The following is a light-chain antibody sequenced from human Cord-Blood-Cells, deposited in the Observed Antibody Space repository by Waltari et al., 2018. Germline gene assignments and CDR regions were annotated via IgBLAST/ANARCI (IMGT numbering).Light chain of an antibody. CDR2: YKSDSDK. Sequence: QAVLTQPASLSASPGASASLTCTLRSGLNVGTYRIYWYQQKQGSPPQYLLRYKSDSDKQQGSGVPSRFSGSKDASANAGILLISGLQSEDEADYYCMIWHSSAWVFGGGTKLTVL. J-gene: IGLJ3*02. V-gene: IGLV5-45*01. CDR1: SGLNVGTYR. CDR3: MIWHSSAWV.